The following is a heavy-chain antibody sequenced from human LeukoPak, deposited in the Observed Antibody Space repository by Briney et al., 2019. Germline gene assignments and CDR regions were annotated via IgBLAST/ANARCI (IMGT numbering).Heavy chain of an antibody. J-gene: IGHJ4*02. CDR1: GYTFTGYY. V-gene: IGHV1-2*02. CDR2: INPNSGAT. Sequence: ASVKVSCKASGYTFTGYYIHWVRQAPGQGLEWMGWINPNSGATNSAQHFQGRVTMTRDTSVSTAYMELSRLTFDDTAVYFCVRSRVTTIPNLDYWGQGILLTVSS. D-gene: IGHD5-12*01. CDR3: VRSRVTTIPNLDY.